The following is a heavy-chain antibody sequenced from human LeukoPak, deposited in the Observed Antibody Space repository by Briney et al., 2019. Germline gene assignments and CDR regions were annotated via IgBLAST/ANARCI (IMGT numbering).Heavy chain of an antibody. J-gene: IGHJ6*02. CDR1: GFTFSSYG. Sequence: GGSLRLSCAASGFTFSSYGMHWVRQAPGKGLEWVAFIRYDGSSKYYAESVKGRFTISRDNSKNTLYLQMNSLRAEDTAVLYCAKVDTAMVQYYYYGMDVWGQGTTVTVSS. CDR3: AKVDTAMVQYYYYGMDV. CDR2: IRYDGSSK. V-gene: IGHV3-30*02. D-gene: IGHD5-18*01.